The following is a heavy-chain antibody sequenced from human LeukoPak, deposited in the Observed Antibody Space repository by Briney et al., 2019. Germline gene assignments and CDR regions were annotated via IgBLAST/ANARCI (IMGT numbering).Heavy chain of an antibody. Sequence: ASVKVSCKASGYTFTSYYMRWVRQAPGQGLEWMGWINPNSGGTNYAQKFQGRVTMTRDMSISTAYMELSRLRSDDTAVFYCARDGAIGLGYCSGGSCLGYYFDYWGQGTLVTASS. V-gene: IGHV1-2*02. CDR3: ARDGAIGLGYCSGGSCLGYYFDY. J-gene: IGHJ4*02. CDR1: GYTFTSYY. D-gene: IGHD2-15*01. CDR2: INPNSGGT.